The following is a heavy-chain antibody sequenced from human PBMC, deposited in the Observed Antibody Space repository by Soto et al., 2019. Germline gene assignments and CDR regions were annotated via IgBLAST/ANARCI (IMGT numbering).Heavy chain of an antibody. CDR2: ISYDGWNI. V-gene: IGHV3-30*04. D-gene: IGHD1-26*01. CDR1: GFTFSSYA. J-gene: IGHJ4*02. CDR3: EREAEANDY. Sequence: QVQLVESGGGVVQPGGSLRLSCAASGFTFSSYAMHWVRQAPGKGLEWVAIISYDGWNIYYADSVKGRFTISRDNSKNTLYLQMNSLRPDDTAVYYCEREAEANDYWGQGTLVTVSS.